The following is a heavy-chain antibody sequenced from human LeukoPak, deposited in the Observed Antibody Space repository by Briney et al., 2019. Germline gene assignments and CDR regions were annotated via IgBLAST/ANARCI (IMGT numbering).Heavy chain of an antibody. J-gene: IGHJ6*02. CDR3: AKAPAPYYYYYGMDV. V-gene: IGHV3-23*01. CDR1: GFTFSSYW. CDR2: ISDNGVTR. Sequence: GGSLRLSCAASGFTFSSYWMSWVRQAPGKGLEWVSSISDNGVTRYYADSVKGRFTISRDNSDNTVYLQMNSLRAEDTAIYYCAKAPAPYYYYYGMDVWGQGTAVTVSS.